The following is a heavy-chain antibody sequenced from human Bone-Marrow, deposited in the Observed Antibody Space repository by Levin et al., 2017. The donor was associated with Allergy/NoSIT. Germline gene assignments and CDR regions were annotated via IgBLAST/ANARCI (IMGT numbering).Heavy chain of an antibody. CDR3: TAVTTGTTDP. CDR1: GAFITDEYH. D-gene: IGHD1-1*01. Sequence: SETLSLTCTVSGAFITDEYHWGWIRQSPGKRLEWIGTIHHTATTYYNPSHMSRVTILVDKSRNQFSLILRSVTAADTAVYYCTAVTTGTTDPWGQGILVTVSS. V-gene: IGHV4-38-2*02. J-gene: IGHJ5*02. CDR2: IHHTATT.